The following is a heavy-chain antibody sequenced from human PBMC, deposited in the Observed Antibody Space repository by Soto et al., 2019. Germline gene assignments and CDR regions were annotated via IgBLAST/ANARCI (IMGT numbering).Heavy chain of an antibody. CDR2: IYYSGDT. J-gene: IGHJ6*02. CDR1: GGSIISGDYY. D-gene: IGHD2-21*02. CDR3: AREGALRDGGNSEYYYTMDV. V-gene: IGHV4-30-4*01. Sequence: PSETLSLTCTVSGGSIISGDYYWSWIRQTPGKGLEWIGHIYYSGDTNYNPSLKSRVIISVDTSKNQFSLKLSSVTAADTAVYYCAREGALRDGGNSEYYYTMDVWGQGTTVTVAS.